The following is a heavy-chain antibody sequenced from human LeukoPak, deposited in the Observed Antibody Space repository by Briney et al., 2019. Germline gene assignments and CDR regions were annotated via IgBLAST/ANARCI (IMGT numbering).Heavy chain of an antibody. Sequence: LSETLSLSCCVAGGSISCYYGRWIRQPPGKVLGLIGYILYTGSTNYIPSLKSRVTISVDTSQNQFSLKLNSVSAADTAVYYCARDSAVDILTGYGAFDIWGQGTMVTVSS. CDR2: ILYTGST. D-gene: IGHD3-9*01. V-gene: IGHV4-59*13. CDR3: ARDSAVDILTGYGAFDI. J-gene: IGHJ3*02. CDR1: GGSISCYY.